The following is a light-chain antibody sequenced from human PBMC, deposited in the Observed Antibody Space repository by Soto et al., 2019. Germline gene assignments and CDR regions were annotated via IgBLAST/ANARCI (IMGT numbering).Light chain of an antibody. CDR3: ATWDDSLGGVI. V-gene: IGLV1-47*01. CDR2: RNN. CDR1: RSDIGTNY. J-gene: IGLJ2*01. Sequence: QSVLTQPPSASGAPGQRVSISCSGSRSDIGTNYVYWYQHLPGTAPKLLIYRNNQRPSGVPDRFSGSKSGTSASLAVSGLRSEDEADYYCATWDDSLGGVIFGGGTKLTVL.